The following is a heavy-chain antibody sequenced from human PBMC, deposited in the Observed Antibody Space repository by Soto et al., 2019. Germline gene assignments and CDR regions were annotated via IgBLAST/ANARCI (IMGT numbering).Heavy chain of an antibody. CDR2: ISYDGSNK. D-gene: IGHD2-2*01. CDR1: GFTFSSYA. CDR3: ARRISTSSWGGMDV. J-gene: IGHJ6*02. V-gene: IGHV3-30-3*01. Sequence: QMQLVESGGGVVQPGRSLRLSCAASGFTFSSYAMHWVRQAPGKGLEWVAVISYDGSNKYYADSVKGRFTISRDNSKNTLYLQMNSLRAEDTAVYYCARRISTSSWGGMDVWGQGTTVTVSS.